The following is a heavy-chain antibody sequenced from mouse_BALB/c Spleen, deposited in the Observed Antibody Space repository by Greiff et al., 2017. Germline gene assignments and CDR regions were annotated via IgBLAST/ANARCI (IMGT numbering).Heavy chain of an antibody. CDR2: ISSGSSTI. Sequence: DVMLVESGGGLVQPGGSRKLSCAASGFTFSSFGMHWVRQAPEKGLEWVAYISSGSSTIYYADTVKGRFTISRDNPKNTLFLQMTSLRSEDTAMYYCARSYKAMDYWGQGTSVTVSS. D-gene: IGHD1-3*01. V-gene: IGHV5-17*02. J-gene: IGHJ4*01. CDR3: ARSYKAMDY. CDR1: GFTFSSFG.